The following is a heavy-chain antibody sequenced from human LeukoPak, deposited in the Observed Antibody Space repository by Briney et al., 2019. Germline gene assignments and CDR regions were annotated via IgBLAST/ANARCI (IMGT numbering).Heavy chain of an antibody. Sequence: PGGSLRLSCAASGFTFSSYGMSWVRQAPGRGLEWVSGINWNGGSTGYADSVKGRFTISRDNAKNSLYLQMNSLRAEDTALYYCARGMYSGSYGAFDIWGQGTMVTVSS. D-gene: IGHD1-26*01. CDR1: GFTFSSYG. CDR2: INWNGGST. CDR3: ARGMYSGSYGAFDI. V-gene: IGHV3-20*04. J-gene: IGHJ3*02.